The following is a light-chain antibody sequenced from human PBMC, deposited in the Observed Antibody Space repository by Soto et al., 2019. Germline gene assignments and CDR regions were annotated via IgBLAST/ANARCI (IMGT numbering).Light chain of an antibody. Sequence: EIVLTQSPATLSLSPGERAILSCRASQSVGSYLAWYQQKPGQAPRLLIYDASDRATGIPSRFSGSGSGTDFTLNISSLEPEDFAVYYCQQRTNWPPGWTFGQATKVALK. CDR2: DAS. V-gene: IGKV3-11*01. J-gene: IGKJ1*01. CDR3: QQRTNWPPGWT. CDR1: QSVGSY.